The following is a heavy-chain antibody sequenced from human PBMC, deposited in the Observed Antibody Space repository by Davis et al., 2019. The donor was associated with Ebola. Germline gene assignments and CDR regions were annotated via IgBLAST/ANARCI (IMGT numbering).Heavy chain of an antibody. D-gene: IGHD2-15*01. CDR2: ISSSSSYI. CDR1: GFTFSAYS. J-gene: IGHJ6*02. Sequence: GGSLRLSCAASGFTFSAYSMNWVRQAPGKGLEWVSSISSSSSYIYYADSVKGRFAISRDNAKNSLYLQMNSLRAEDTAVYYCARVSGDIVFDGMDVWGQGTTVTVSS. CDR3: ARVSGDIVFDGMDV. V-gene: IGHV3-21*01.